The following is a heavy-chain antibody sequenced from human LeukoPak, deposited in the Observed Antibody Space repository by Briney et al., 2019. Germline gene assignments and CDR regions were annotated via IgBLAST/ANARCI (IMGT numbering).Heavy chain of an antibody. Sequence: GGSLRLSCAGSGCVFSDYSLHWVRQGPGKGLTWISRISGDGTGAIYADSVRGRFTMSRDNVKNTLFLDMNSLRAEDTGLYYCTRDTSYCFGDCFWAWGQGTLVTVSS. CDR1: GCVFSDYS. J-gene: IGHJ5*02. CDR3: TRDTSYCFGDCFWA. D-gene: IGHD2-21*02. CDR2: ISGDGTGA. V-gene: IGHV3-74*01.